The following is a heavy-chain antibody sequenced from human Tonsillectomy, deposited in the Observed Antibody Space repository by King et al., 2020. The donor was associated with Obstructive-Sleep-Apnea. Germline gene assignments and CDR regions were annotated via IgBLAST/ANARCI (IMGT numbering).Heavy chain of an antibody. CDR1: GFSFSSHS. Sequence: VQLVESGGGLVQPGGSLRLSCTASGFSFSSHSMDWVRQAPGKGLEWGSYISGSCDTFYYADSLKGRFTISRENAKNSLHLQMNSLTAEDTAVYYCARDDASGWYFDLWGQGTQVTVSS. D-gene: IGHD6-19*01. CDR3: ARDDASGWYFDL. CDR2: ISGSCDTF. J-gene: IGHJ4*02. V-gene: IGHV3-48*04.